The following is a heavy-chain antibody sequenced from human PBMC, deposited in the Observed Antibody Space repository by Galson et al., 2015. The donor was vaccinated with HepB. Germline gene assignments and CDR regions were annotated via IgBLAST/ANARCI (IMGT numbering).Heavy chain of an antibody. CDR2: ISGSSSTI. J-gene: IGHJ4*02. Sequence: SLRLSCAASGFIFSTYGMNWVRQAPGKGLEWVSYISGSSSTIHYADSVKGRFTISRDNAKNSLFLQMSSLKTEDSAVYYCATEGYYDSSTWIVFDYWGQGTLVTVSS. V-gene: IGHV3-48*01. CDR1: GFIFSTYG. CDR3: ATEGYYDSSTWIVFDY. D-gene: IGHD3-22*01.